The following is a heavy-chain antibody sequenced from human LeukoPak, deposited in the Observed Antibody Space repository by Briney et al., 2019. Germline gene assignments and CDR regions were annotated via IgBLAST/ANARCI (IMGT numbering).Heavy chain of an antibody. CDR1: GGTFSSYA. CDR2: IIPIFGTA. V-gene: IGHV1-69*13. Sequence: SVKVSCKASGGTFSSYAISWVRQAPGQGLEWMGGIIPIFGTANYAQKFQGRVTITADESTSTAYMELSSLRSEDTAVYYCARSPTSSSGWYRAEDYWGQGTLVTVSS. D-gene: IGHD6-19*01. J-gene: IGHJ4*02. CDR3: ARSPTSSSGWYRAEDY.